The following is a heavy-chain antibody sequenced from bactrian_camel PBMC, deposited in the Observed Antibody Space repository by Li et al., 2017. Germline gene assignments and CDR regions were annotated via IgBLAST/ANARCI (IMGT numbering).Heavy chain of an antibody. CDR2: VDGSGST. D-gene: IGHD6*01. J-gene: IGHJ4*01. CDR1: GFSFSDYW. Sequence: HVQLVESGGGVVEPGQSLRLSCVASGFSFSDYWMSWVRQVPGSELEWVANVDGSGSTYYPDSTKGQFAISRDNAKNTVYLQLKSAKVEDTAMYYCAKGSQYGGASWPRGPGTQVTVS. V-gene: IGHV3S1*01.